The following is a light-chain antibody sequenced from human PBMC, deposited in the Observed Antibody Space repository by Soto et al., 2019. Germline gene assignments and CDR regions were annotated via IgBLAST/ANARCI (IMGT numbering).Light chain of an antibody. CDR3: QQYNTYSYT. J-gene: IGKJ2*01. V-gene: IGKV1-5*01. CDR2: DAS. Sequence: DIQMTQSPXTLXASVGXXXXXXXRXXXSXNIWLAWYQQKAGKAPKLLIYDASTLENRVPLRFSGSGSGTEFTLTISGLQPDDFATYYCQQYNTYSYTFGQGTKLEIK. CDR1: XSXNIW.